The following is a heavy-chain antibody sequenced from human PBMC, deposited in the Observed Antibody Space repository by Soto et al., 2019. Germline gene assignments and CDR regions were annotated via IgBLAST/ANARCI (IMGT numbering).Heavy chain of an antibody. J-gene: IGHJ5*02. D-gene: IGHD6-19*01. V-gene: IGHV3-7*01. CDR3: ARSTIAVAGTWLDWFDP. CDR2: IKQDGSEK. CDR1: GFTFSSYW. Sequence: PGGSLRLSCAASGFTFSSYWMSWVRQAPGKGLEWVANIKQDGSEKYYVDSVKGRFTISRDNAKNSLYLQMNSLRAEDTAVYYCARSTIAVAGTWLDWFDPWGQGTLVTVSS.